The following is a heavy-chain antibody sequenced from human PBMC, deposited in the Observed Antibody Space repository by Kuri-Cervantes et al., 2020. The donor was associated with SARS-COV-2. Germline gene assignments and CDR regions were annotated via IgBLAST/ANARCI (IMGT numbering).Heavy chain of an antibody. CDR3: VRDGDHWNFDY. CDR2: INSDGSST. Sequence: GESLKISCAASGFTFSSYWMHWVRQAPGKGLVWVSRINSDGSSTSYADSVKGRFTISRDNAKNMLFLQMNSLRAEDTAVYYCVRDGDHWNFDYWGQGTRVTVSS. D-gene: IGHD1-1*01. V-gene: IGHV3-74*01. CDR1: GFTFSSYW. J-gene: IGHJ4*02.